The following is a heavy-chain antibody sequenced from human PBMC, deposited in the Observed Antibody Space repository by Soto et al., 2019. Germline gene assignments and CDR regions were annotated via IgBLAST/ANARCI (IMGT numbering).Heavy chain of an antibody. D-gene: IGHD3-22*01. V-gene: IGHV1-69*06. J-gene: IGHJ2*01. Sequence: ASVKVSCKASGGTFSNYVVNWVRQAPGQGLEWMGRIIPISGAANYAQKFQGRVTITADKSTSTAYMELSSLRSEDTAVYYCARRGSSGYRYWSFDLCGRGTLVTVSS. CDR1: GGTFSNYV. CDR3: ARRGSSGYRYWSFDL. CDR2: IIPISGAA.